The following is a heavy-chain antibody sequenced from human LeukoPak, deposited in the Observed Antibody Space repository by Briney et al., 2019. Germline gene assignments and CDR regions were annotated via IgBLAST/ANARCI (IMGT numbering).Heavy chain of an antibody. J-gene: IGHJ4*02. CDR2: IYHSGST. CDR1: GGSISSGGYY. Sequence: SETLSLTCTVSGGSISSGGYYWSWIRQPPGKGLEWIGYIYHSGSTYYNPSLKSRVTISVDRSKNQFSLKLSSVTAADTAVYYCAREWPEGYSNSGGPFDYWGQGTLVTVSS. CDR3: AREWPEGYSNSGGPFDY. D-gene: IGHD6-13*01. V-gene: IGHV4-30-2*01.